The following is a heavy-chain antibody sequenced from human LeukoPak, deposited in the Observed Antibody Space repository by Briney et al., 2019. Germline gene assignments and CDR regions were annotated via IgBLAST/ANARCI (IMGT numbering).Heavy chain of an antibody. Sequence: SETLSLTCTVSGYSISSGYYWGWIRQPPGKGLEGIGSIYHSGSTYYNPSLKSRVTISVDTSKNQFSLKLSSVTAADTAVYYCARDREAIAVAGIQLDPWGQGTLVTVSS. D-gene: IGHD6-19*01. CDR1: GYSISSGYY. J-gene: IGHJ5*02. CDR2: IYHSGST. CDR3: ARDREAIAVAGIQLDP. V-gene: IGHV4-38-2*02.